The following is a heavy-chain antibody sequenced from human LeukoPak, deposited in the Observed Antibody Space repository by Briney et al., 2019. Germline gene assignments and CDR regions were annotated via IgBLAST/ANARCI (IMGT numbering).Heavy chain of an antibody. V-gene: IGHV4-34*01. CDR3: ARGPASGSNFAWFDP. D-gene: IGHD3-10*01. Sequence: SETLSLTCAAYGGSLSNYYWSWIRQPPGKGLEWIGEINHSGSTKYKPSLKSRVTISVDMSKNQFSLELSSVTAADTAVYYCARGPASGSNFAWFDPWGQGTLVTVSS. J-gene: IGHJ5*02. CDR2: INHSGST. CDR1: GGSLSNYY.